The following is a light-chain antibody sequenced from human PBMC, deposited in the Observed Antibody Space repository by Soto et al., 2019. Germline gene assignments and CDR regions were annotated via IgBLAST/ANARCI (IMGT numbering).Light chain of an antibody. CDR1: QSVSTN. J-gene: IGKJ5*01. CDR3: QQYNNGPPIT. V-gene: IGKV3D-15*01. Sequence: DIVMPQSPATLSVSPWERATLSCRASQSVSTNLAWYQQKPGQAPRLLIYGASTRATGIPARFSGSGSGTEFTLTISSLQSEDFAVYYCQQYNNGPPITFGQGTRLETK. CDR2: GAS.